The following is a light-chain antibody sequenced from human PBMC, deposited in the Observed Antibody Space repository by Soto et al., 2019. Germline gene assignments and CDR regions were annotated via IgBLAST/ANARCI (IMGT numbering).Light chain of an antibody. V-gene: IGKV3-20*01. CDR1: QSVSSSY. Sequence: IGLTQSPDTLSLSTGERATLSFRSSQSVSSSYLSWYQQKPGQAPRLLIYCASSRAPGIPDRFSASGSGRDFNIAISRCRYGDYAVSYSIPHATAPLLPFGEGTKVDIK. CDR2: CAS. J-gene: IGKJ1*01. CDR3: IPHATAPLLP.